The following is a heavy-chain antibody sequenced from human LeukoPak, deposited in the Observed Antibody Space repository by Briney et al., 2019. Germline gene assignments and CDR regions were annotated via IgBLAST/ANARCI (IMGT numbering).Heavy chain of an antibody. CDR1: GFSFGDYY. D-gene: IGHD2-21*02. J-gene: IGHJ4*02. CDR2: ISYSSTDT. V-gene: IGHV3-11*06. Sequence: GGSLRLSCAACGFSFGDYYMTWIRQGPGKGLEWISFISYSSTDTSYSDSVRGRFTISRDDAKRSLYLEMNSLRAEDTAVYYCVFSLVTDFDSWGQGTLVTISS. CDR3: VFSLVTDFDS.